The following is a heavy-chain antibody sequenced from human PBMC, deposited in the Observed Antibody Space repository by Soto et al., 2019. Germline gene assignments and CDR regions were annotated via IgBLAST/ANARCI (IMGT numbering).Heavy chain of an antibody. D-gene: IGHD3-10*01. CDR1: GGSISSSSYY. CDR3: ARPVGGYYGSGPIWFDP. V-gene: IGHV4-39*01. Sequence: QLQLQESGPGLVKPSETLSLTCTVSGGSISSSSYYWGWIRQPPGKGLEWIGSIYYSGSTYYNPSLQSRVRISVDTSKNQFSLKLSSVTAADTAVYYCARPVGGYYGSGPIWFDPWGQGTLVTVSS. J-gene: IGHJ5*02. CDR2: IYYSGST.